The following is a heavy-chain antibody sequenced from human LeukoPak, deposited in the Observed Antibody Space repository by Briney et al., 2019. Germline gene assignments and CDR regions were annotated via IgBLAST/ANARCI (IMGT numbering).Heavy chain of an antibody. CDR2: ISGSGGST. J-gene: IGHJ5*02. Sequence: GGSLRLSCAASGFTFSSYAMSWVRQAPGKGLEWVSAISGSGGSTYYADSVKGRFTISRDNAKNSLYLQMNSLRAEDTALYYCAKDGIAAAGIDLNWFDPWGQGTLVTVSS. CDR3: AKDGIAAAGIDLNWFDP. CDR1: GFTFSSYA. D-gene: IGHD6-13*01. V-gene: IGHV3-23*01.